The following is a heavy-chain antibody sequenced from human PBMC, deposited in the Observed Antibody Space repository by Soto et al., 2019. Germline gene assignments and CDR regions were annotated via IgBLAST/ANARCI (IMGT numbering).Heavy chain of an antibody. D-gene: IGHD5-12*01. CDR2: TYYRSKWYN. CDR3: ARDLGDIVATTLTCYYGMDV. V-gene: IGHV6-1*01. J-gene: IGHJ6*02. CDR1: GDSVSSNSAA. Sequence: SQTLSLTCAISGDSVSSNSAAWNWVRQSPSRGLEWLGRTYYRSKWYNDYAVSVESRITINPDTSKNQFSLQLNSVTPEDTAVYYCARDLGDIVATTLTCYYGMDVWGQGTTVTVSS.